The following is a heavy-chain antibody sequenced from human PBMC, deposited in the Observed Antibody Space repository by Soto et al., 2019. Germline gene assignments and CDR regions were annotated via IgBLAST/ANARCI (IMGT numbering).Heavy chain of an antibody. D-gene: IGHD3-22*01. Sequence: EVQLVESGGGLVKPGGSLRLSCAASGFTFSNAWMSWVRQAPGKGLEWVGRIKSKTDGGTTDYAAPVKGRFTISRDDSKNTLDLQMNSLKTEDTAVYYCTTDGEVVALTPFDYWGQGTLVTVSS. CDR2: IKSKTDGGTT. V-gene: IGHV3-15*01. J-gene: IGHJ4*02. CDR3: TTDGEVVALTPFDY. CDR1: GFTFSNAW.